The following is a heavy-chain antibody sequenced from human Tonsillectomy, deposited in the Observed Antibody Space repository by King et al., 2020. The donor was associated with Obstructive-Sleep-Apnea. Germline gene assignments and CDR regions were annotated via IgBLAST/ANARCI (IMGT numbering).Heavy chain of an antibody. CDR3: ARSQGPGAFDI. CDR1: GYTFTSYD. Sequence: VQLVESGAEVKKPGASVKVSCKASGYTFTSYDINWVRQATGRGLEWMAWRNPSRGSKASAQKFQGRVTMTRSAPNSTAYMDLSSLQYEDTAVYYCARSQGPGAFDISGQGTMVIVSS. V-gene: IGHV1-8*01. J-gene: IGHJ3*02. CDR2: RNPSRGSK.